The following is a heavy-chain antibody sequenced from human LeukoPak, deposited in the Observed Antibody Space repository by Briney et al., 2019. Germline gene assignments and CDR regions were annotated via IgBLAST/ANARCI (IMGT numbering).Heavy chain of an antibody. D-gene: IGHD4-17*01. CDR3: ARSSTATLYYYYYGMDV. Sequence: ASVKVSFKASGYTFTIYGISWVRQAPGQGLEWMGWISAYNGNTNYAQKLQGRVTMTTDTSTSTAYMELRSLRSDDTAVYYCARSSTATLYYYYYGMDVWGQGTTATVSS. CDR1: GYTFTIYG. V-gene: IGHV1-18*01. CDR2: ISAYNGNT. J-gene: IGHJ6*02.